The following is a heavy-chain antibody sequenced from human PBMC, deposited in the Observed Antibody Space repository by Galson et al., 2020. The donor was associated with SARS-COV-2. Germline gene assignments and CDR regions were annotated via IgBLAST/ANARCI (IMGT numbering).Heavy chain of an antibody. Sequence: KISCQASGYTFHDYYMHRVRQAPAQGLEWMGWNNPTSGGTNYAQKFQGRVTMTRDTSISTAYVELSRLRFDDTAGYYWATRAGYYYGSVGYGGQGTLVTVSS. CDR3: ATRAGYYYGSVGY. J-gene: IGHJ4*02. D-gene: IGHD3-10*01. V-gene: IGHV1-2*02. CDR1: GYTFHDYY. CDR2: NNPTSGGT.